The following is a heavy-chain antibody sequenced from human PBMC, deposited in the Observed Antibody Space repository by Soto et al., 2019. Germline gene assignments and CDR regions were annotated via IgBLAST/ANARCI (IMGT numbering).Heavy chain of an antibody. Sequence: GGSLRLSCAASGFTFSSYSMNWVRQAPGKGLEWVSYISSSSSTIYYADSVKGRFTISRDNAKNSLYLQMNSLRAEDTAVYYCAREPHYDIPSTHTPPDAFDIWGQGTMVPVAS. CDR2: ISSSSSTI. J-gene: IGHJ3*02. CDR1: GFTFSSYS. V-gene: IGHV3-48*01. D-gene: IGHD3-9*01. CDR3: AREPHYDIPSTHTPPDAFDI.